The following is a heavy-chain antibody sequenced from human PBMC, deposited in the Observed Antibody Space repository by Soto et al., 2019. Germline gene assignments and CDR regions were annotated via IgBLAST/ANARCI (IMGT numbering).Heavy chain of an antibody. CDR1: GGSISSYY. V-gene: IGHV4-59*01. CDR3: ATLFDDYGDYALTAFGY. J-gene: IGHJ4*02. CDR2: IYYSGST. Sequence: SETLSLTCTVSGGSISSYYWSWIRQPPGKGLEWIGYIYYSGSTNYNPSLKSRVTISVDTSKNQFSLKLSSVTAADTAVYYCATLFDDYGDYALTAFGYWGQGTLVTVSS. D-gene: IGHD4-17*01.